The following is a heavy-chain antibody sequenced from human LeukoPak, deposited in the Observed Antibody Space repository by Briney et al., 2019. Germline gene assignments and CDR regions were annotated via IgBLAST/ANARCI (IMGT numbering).Heavy chain of an antibody. J-gene: IGHJ4*02. D-gene: IGHD2-15*01. CDR1: GFTFSSYE. CDR3: ARTYGSGSLDY. Sequence: PGGSLRLSCAASGFTFSSYEMNWVRQAPGKGLEWVSYISSSGSTIYYADSVKGRFTISRDNAKNSLYLQMNGLTAEDTAVYYCARTYGSGSLDYGGQGALVTVSS. V-gene: IGHV3-48*03. CDR2: ISSSGSTI.